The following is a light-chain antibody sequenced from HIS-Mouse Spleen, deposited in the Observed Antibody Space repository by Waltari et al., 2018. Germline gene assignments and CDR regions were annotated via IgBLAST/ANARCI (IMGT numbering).Light chain of an antibody. CDR3: YSTDSSGNHRV. CDR1: AVPKKY. V-gene: IGLV3-10*01. J-gene: IGLJ2*01. CDR2: EDS. Sequence: SYELPQPPSVSVSPGQTARITRSGDAVPKKYPYGYQQKSGQAPVLVIYEDSKRPSGIPERFSGSSSGTMATLTISGAQVEDEADYYCYSTDSSGNHRVFGGGTKLTVL.